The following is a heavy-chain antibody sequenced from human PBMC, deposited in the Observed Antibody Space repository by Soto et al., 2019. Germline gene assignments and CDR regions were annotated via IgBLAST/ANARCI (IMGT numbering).Heavy chain of an antibody. CDR1: GGSISRGDYY. CDR3: ARVRRLFRAHIDY. D-gene: IGHD3-10*02. J-gene: IGHJ4*02. CDR2: IYYSGST. Sequence: QVQLQESGPGLVKPSQTLSLTCTVSGGSISRGDYYWSWIRQPPGKGLEWIGYIYYSGSTYYNPSLKSRVTISVDTSKNQFSLKLSSVTAADTAVYYCARVRRLFRAHIDYWGQGTLVTVSS. V-gene: IGHV4-30-4*01.